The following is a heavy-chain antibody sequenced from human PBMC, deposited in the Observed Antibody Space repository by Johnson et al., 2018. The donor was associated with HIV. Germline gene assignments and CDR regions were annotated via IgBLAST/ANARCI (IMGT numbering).Heavy chain of an antibody. D-gene: IGHD6-19*01. Sequence: QVQLVESGGGVVRPGGSLRLSCAASGFTFDDYGMSWVRQAPGKGLEWVAVIWFDGSNKYYADSVKGRFTISRDNSKNTLYLQMNSLRAEDTAVYYCARDRSSGWYGRVDAFDIWGQGTMVTVSS. J-gene: IGHJ3*02. CDR2: IWFDGSNK. CDR3: ARDRSSGWYGRVDAFDI. CDR1: GFTFDDYG. V-gene: IGHV3-33*08.